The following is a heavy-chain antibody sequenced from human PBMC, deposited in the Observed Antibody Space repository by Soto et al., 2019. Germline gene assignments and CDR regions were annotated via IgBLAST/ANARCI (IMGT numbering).Heavy chain of an antibody. D-gene: IGHD4-17*01. CDR2: ISYDGSNK. CDR3: AKDSLTTVTTFGDY. V-gene: IGHV3-30*18. Sequence: GGSLRLSCAASGFPFSSYGMHWVRQAPGKGLEWVAVISYDGSNKYYADSVKGRFTISRDNSKNTLYLQMNSLRAEDTAVYYCAKDSLTTVTTFGDYWGQGTLVTAPQ. J-gene: IGHJ4*02. CDR1: GFPFSSYG.